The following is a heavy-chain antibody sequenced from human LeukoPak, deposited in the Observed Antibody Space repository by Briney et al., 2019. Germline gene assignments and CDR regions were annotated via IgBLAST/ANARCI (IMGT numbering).Heavy chain of an antibody. CDR3: ARGEVPAHYFDY. CDR2: IIPIFGTA. Sequence: SVKVSCTASGGTFSSYAISWVRQAPGQGLEWMGGIIPIFGTANYARKFQGRVTLTADESTSTAYMELSSLRSEDTAMYYCARGEVPAHYFDYWGQGTLVTVSS. CDR1: GGTFSSYA. J-gene: IGHJ4*02. V-gene: IGHV1-69*01.